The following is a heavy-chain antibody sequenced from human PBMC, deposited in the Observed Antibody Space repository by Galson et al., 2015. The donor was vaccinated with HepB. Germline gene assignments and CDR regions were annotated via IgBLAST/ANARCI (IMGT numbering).Heavy chain of an antibody. D-gene: IGHD3-22*01. CDR2: ISSAGSNT. Sequence: SLRLSCAASGFTFSSYGMHWVRQAPGKGLEWVAVISSAGSNTYYADSVKGRFTISRDNSKNTLYLQMNSLRAEDTAVYYCAKAWDSSAYFYLDYWDQGTLVTVSS. CDR1: GFTFSSYG. V-gene: IGHV3-30*18. J-gene: IGHJ4*02. CDR3: AKAWDSSAYFYLDY.